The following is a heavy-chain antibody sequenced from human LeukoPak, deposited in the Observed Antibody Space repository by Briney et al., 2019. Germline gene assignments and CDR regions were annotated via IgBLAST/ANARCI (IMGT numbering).Heavy chain of an antibody. CDR2: IYYSGST. CDR3: ARIHPANWNPFNWFDP. J-gene: IGHJ5*02. CDR1: GGSISSSSYY. D-gene: IGHD1-1*01. Sequence: SETLSLTCTVSGGSISSSSYYWGWIRQPPGKGLEWIGTIYYSGSTFYKPSLTSRVTISVDTSKNQFSLKLSSVTAADTAIYYCARIHPANWNPFNWFDPWGQGTLVSVSS. V-gene: IGHV4-39*01.